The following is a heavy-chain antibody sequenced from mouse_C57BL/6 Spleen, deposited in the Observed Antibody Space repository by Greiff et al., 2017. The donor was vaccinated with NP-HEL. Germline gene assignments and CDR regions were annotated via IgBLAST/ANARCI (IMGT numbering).Heavy chain of an antibody. CDR3: ARNYYGSSYWYFDV. Sequence: VQVVESGAELVKPGASVKMSCKASGYTFTTYPIEWMKQNHGKSLEWIGNFHPYNDDTKYNEKFKGKATLTVEKSSSTVYLELSRLTSDDSAVYYCARNYYGSSYWYFDVWGTGTTVTVSS. CDR2: FHPYNDDT. J-gene: IGHJ1*03. V-gene: IGHV1-47*01. CDR1: GYTFTTYP. D-gene: IGHD1-1*01.